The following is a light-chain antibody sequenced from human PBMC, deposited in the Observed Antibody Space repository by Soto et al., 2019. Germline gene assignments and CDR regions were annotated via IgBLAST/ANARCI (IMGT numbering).Light chain of an antibody. Sequence: QSVLTQPPSVSGAPGQRITISCTGSSSNIGAGYDVHWYRQLPGTAPKLLIFADTKRPSGVPDRFSGSKSGTSASLAISGLRSEDEADYYCAAWDDSLSGLFGGGTKLTVL. J-gene: IGLJ2*01. CDR2: ADT. CDR3: AAWDDSLSGL. CDR1: SSNIGAGYD. V-gene: IGLV1-40*01.